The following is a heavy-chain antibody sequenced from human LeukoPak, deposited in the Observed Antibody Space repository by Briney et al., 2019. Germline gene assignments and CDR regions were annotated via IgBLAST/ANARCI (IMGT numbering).Heavy chain of an antibody. CDR2: ISSSSSYI. D-gene: IGHD6-25*01. J-gene: IGHJ3*02. V-gene: IGHV3-21*01. CDR3: ARTHFSDDAFDI. CDR1: GFTFSSYS. Sequence: PGGSLRLSCAASGFTFSSYSMNWVRQAPGKGLEWVSSISSSSSYIYYADSVKGRFTISRDNAKNSLHLQMNSLRAEDTAVYYCARTHFSDDAFDIWGQGTMVTVSS.